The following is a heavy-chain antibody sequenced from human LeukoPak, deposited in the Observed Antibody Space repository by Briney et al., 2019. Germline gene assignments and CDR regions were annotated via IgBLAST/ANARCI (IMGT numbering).Heavy chain of an antibody. CDR1: GGSISSYY. CDR2: IYYTGST. CDR3: ARDLREGEYPPLYYMDV. V-gene: IGHV4-59*12. D-gene: IGHD4-17*01. J-gene: IGHJ6*03. Sequence: ASETLSLTCTVSGGSISSYYWSWIRQPPGKGLEWIGYIYYTGSTNYNPSLKSRVTISVDTSKNQFSLRLSSVTAADTAVYYCARDLREGEYPPLYYMDVWGKGTTVTVSS.